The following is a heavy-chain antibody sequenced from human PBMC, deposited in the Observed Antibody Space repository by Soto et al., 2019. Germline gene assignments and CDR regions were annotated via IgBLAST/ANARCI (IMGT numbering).Heavy chain of an antibody. CDR1: GFTFSSYG. Sequence: QVQLVESGGGVVQPGRSLRLSCAASGFTFSSYGMHWVRQAPGKGLEWVAVISYDGSNKYYADSVKGRFTISRDNSKNRLYLQMNSGRAEDTAVYYCAGDVASGIADIWGQGTMVTVSS. J-gene: IGHJ3*02. V-gene: IGHV3-30*03. D-gene: IGHD3-10*01. CDR3: AGDVASGIADI. CDR2: ISYDGSNK.